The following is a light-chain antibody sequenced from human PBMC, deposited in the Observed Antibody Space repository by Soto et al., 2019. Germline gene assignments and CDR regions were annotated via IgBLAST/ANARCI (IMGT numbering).Light chain of an antibody. CDR2: GAS. Sequence: EIVMTQSPVTLSVSPVERATLSCRASQFVSSNLAWYQQKPGQAPRLLIYGASTRATGIPARFSGSGSGTEFTLTISNLQSEDFAVYFCQQYHNWPPINFGQGTRLEI. CDR1: QFVSSN. J-gene: IGKJ5*01. CDR3: QQYHNWPPIN. V-gene: IGKV3D-15*01.